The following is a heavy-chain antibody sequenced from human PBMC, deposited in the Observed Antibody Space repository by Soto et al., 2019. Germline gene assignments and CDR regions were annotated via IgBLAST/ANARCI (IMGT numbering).Heavy chain of an antibody. D-gene: IGHD3-10*01. CDR1: GDSISSSNYY. CDR3: ARHPTVSCGEYYFDY. CDR2: VYYSGST. J-gene: IGHJ4*02. V-gene: IGHV4-39*01. Sequence: QLQLQESGPGLVKPSETLSLTCTVSGDSISSSNYYWGGLRQPPGKGLEWIGSVYYSGSTYYNPSLKSRVTMSVDTSKNQFSLKLSSVTAADAAVYYCARHPTVSCGEYYFDYWGQGTPVTVSS.